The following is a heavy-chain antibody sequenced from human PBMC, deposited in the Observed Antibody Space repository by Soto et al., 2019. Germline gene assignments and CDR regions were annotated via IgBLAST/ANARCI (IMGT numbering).Heavy chain of an antibody. CDR3: ARGGGYYGSGSYYNSLNYYYGMDV. J-gene: IGHJ6*02. CDR2: INHSGST. CDR1: GGSFSGYY. D-gene: IGHD3-10*01. V-gene: IGHV4-34*01. Sequence: SETLSLTCAVYGGSFSGYYWSWIRQPPGKGLEWIGEINHSGSTNYNPSLKSRVTISVDTSRNQFSLKLSSVTAADTAVYYCARGGGYYGSGSYYNSLNYYYGMDVWGQGTTVTGSS.